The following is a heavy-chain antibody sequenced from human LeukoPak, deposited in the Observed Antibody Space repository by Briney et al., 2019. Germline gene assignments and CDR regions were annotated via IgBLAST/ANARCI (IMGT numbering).Heavy chain of an antibody. CDR1: GFSLSTGGMC. Sequence: SGPTLVNPTQTLTLTCTFSGFSLSTGGMCASWIRQPPGKALEWLARIDWDNDKYYSTSLKTRLTISKDTSKNQVVLTMTNMDPVDTATYYCARGYYDTSAYIDYWGQGTLVTVSS. J-gene: IGHJ4*02. CDR2: IDWDNDK. D-gene: IGHD3-22*01. CDR3: ARGYYDTSAYIDY. V-gene: IGHV2-70*11.